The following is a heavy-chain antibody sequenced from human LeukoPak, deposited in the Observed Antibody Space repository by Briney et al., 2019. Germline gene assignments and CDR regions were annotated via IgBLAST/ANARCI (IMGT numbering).Heavy chain of an antibody. CDR3: VKDSGSSGRNGMDV. CDR1: GFIFSSYG. J-gene: IGHJ6*02. CDR2: ISYDGSNK. Sequence: GGSLRLSCAASGFIFSSYGMYWVRQAPGKGLEWVAIISYDGSNKYYADSVKGRFTISRDNSKNTLYLQMNSLRSEDTAVYYCVKDSGSSGRNGMDVWGQGTTVTVSS. V-gene: IGHV3-30*18. D-gene: IGHD3-22*01.